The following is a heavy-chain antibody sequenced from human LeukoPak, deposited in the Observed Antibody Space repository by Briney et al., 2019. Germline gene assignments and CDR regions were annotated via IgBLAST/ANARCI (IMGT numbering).Heavy chain of an antibody. V-gene: IGHV4-61*02. CDR3: ARGSNWNSYDY. Sequence: SETLSLTCTVSRGSISSAGYYWSWIRQPAGKGLEWIGRVYTSGRTNYIPSLKSRVTISLDTSNKQFSLKLSSVTAADTAVYYCARGSNWNSYDYWGQGTLVTVSS. CDR2: VYTSGRT. D-gene: IGHD1-1*01. J-gene: IGHJ4*02. CDR1: RGSISSAGYY.